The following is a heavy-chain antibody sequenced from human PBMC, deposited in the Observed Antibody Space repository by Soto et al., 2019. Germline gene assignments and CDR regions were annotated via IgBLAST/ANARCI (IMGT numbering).Heavy chain of an antibody. CDR2: ISGSDNST. J-gene: IGHJ6*02. CDR1: GFTFSSYA. Sequence: PGGSLRLSCAASGFTFSSYAMSWVRQAPGKGLEWVSAISGSDNSTYYADSVKGRFTISRDNSKNTLYLQMSSPGADDTAVYYCAPMGVWGQGTTVTVSS. CDR3: APMGV. V-gene: IGHV3-23*01.